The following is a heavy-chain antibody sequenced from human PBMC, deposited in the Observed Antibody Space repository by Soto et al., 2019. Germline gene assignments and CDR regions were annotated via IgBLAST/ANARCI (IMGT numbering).Heavy chain of an antibody. V-gene: IGHV1-24*01. CDR1: GYTLTELS. J-gene: IGHJ6*03. CDR2: FDPEDGET. D-gene: IGHD3-10*01. CDR3: ATTPYDYGPYYYYYMDV. Sequence: ASVKVSWKVAGYTLTELSMHWGRQAPGKGLEWMGGFDPEDGETIYAQKFQGRVTMTEDTSTDTAYMELSSLRSEDTAVYYCATTPYDYGPYYYYYMDVWGKGTTVTVSS.